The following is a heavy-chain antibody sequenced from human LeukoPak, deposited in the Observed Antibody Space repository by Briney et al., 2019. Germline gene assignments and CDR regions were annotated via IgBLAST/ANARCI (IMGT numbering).Heavy chain of an antibody. CDR2: IYYSGST. D-gene: IGHD6-19*01. J-gene: IGHJ6*02. CDR3: ARDTSQWLAGYYYYGMDV. CDR1: GGSISSYY. Sequence: PSETLSLTCTVSGGSISSYYWSWIRQPPGKGLEWIGYIYYSGSTNCNPFLKSRVTISVDTSKNQFSLKLSSVTAADTAVYYCARDTSQWLAGYYYYGMDVWGQGTTVTVSS. V-gene: IGHV4-59*01.